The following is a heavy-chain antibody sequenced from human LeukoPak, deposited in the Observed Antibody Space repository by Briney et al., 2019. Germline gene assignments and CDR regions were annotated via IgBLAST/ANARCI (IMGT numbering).Heavy chain of an antibody. Sequence: TGGSLRLSCAASGFTFSSYAMSWIRQPPGKGLEWIGEINHSGSTNYNPSLKSRVTISVDTSKNQFSLKLSSVTAADTAVYYCARVPYSSSWYWGVDYWGQGTLVTVSS. D-gene: IGHD6-13*01. J-gene: IGHJ4*02. CDR2: INHSGST. V-gene: IGHV4-34*01. CDR1: GFTFSSYA. CDR3: ARVPYSSSWYWGVDY.